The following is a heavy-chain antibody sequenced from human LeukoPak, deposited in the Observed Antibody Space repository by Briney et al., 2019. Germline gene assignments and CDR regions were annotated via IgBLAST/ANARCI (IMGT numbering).Heavy chain of an antibody. Sequence: AGTLGLSCAASGFTFDDYAMHWVRHGPGKGLEWCSLISWDGATTSYGDSVKGRFTISRDNSKNSLNLQMTSLRVEDTALYYCARDRASRGYSSGLFDYWAQGTLVTVSS. CDR1: GFTFDDYA. D-gene: IGHD5-18*01. J-gene: IGHJ4*02. V-gene: IGHV3-43D*03. CDR2: ISWDGATT. CDR3: ARDRASRGYSSGLFDY.